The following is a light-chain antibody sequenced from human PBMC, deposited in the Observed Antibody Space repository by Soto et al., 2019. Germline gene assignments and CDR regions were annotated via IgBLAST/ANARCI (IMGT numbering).Light chain of an antibody. J-gene: IGKJ1*01. V-gene: IGKV1-8*01. CDR2: KAS. CDR3: QHYNSYSEA. CDR1: QGISSY. Sequence: AIRMTQSPSSLSASTGDRVTIACRAGQGISSYLAWYQQKPGKAPKLLIYKASTLKSGVPSRFSGSGSGTEFTLTISSLQPDDFATYYCQHYNSYSEAFGQGTKVDIK.